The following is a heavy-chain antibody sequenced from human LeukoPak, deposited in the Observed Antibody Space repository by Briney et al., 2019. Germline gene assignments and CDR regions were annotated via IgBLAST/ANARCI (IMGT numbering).Heavy chain of an antibody. J-gene: IGHJ4*02. CDR1: GTSVSGCF. CDR2: MRNGDTT. CDR3: SREGYFNFEN. D-gene: IGHD2-15*01. V-gene: IGHV3-66*02. Sequence: AGGSLRLSCAASGTSVSGCFMNWVRQAPGKGLEWVSVMRNGDTTDYADSVKGRFTISVDKSKNTVYLQMNSLRTEVTAVYYCSREGYFNFENWGQGTLVTVSS.